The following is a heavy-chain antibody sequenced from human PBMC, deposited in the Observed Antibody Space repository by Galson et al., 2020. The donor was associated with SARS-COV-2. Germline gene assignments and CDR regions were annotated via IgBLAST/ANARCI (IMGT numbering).Heavy chain of an antibody. Sequence: SETLSLTCAVYGGSFSGYYWSWIRQPPGKGLEWIGEINHSGSTNYNPSLKSRVTISVDTSKNQFSLKLSSVTAADTAVYYCARSRYSSSWYGIRNWFDPGGQGTLVTGSS. CDR3: ARSRYSSSWYGIRNWFDP. CDR1: GGSFSGYY. V-gene: IGHV4-34*01. J-gene: IGHJ5*02. CDR2: INHSGST. D-gene: IGHD6-13*01.